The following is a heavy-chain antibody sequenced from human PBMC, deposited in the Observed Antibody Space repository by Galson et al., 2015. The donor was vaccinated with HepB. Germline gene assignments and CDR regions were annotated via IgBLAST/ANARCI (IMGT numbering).Heavy chain of an antibody. Sequence: SLRLSCAASGFTFSNYVMHWVRQAPGKGPEWVALIWDDGTNKYYADSVKGRFTTSRDNSKNTLFLQMNSLRAEDTGVYYCAREIVPGALRDWGQGILVTVSS. CDR1: GFTFSNYV. D-gene: IGHD2-2*01. V-gene: IGHV3-33*01. CDR3: AREIVPGALRD. J-gene: IGHJ4*02. CDR2: IWDDGTNK.